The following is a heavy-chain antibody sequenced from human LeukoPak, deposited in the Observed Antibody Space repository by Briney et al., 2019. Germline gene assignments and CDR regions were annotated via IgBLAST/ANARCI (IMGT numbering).Heavy chain of an antibody. Sequence: PSQTLSLTCTVSGGSISSGGYYWSWIRQHPGKGLEWIGYIYYSGSTYYNPSLKSRVTTSVDTSKNQFSLKLSSVTAADTAVFYCARLTGRDSSDWPYFHYWGQGALVTVSS. D-gene: IGHD6-25*01. V-gene: IGHV4-31*03. CDR1: GGSISSGGYY. J-gene: IGHJ4*02. CDR2: IYYSGST. CDR3: ARLTGRDSSDWPYFHY.